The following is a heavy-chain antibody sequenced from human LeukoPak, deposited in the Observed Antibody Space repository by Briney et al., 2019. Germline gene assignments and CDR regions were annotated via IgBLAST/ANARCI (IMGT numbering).Heavy chain of an antibody. CDR2: IYPGDSDI. D-gene: IGHD5-24*01. J-gene: IGHJ4*02. V-gene: IGHV5-51*01. CDR1: GYCFTSYW. CDR3: ARSCRDGYRDFYY. Sequence: GESLKVSCKGSGYCFTSYWIGSVGQMPGKCLEWMGIIYPGDSDIRYSPSFQSQVTITADKSTSTASLQWSSLKASETAMYYWARSCRDGYRDFYYWGQGNLVTVSS.